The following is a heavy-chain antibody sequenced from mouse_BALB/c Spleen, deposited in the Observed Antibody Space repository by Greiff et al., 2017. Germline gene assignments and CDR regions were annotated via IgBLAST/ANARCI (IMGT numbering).Heavy chain of an antibody. CDR2: ISYSGST. D-gene: IGHD2-1*01. Sequence: EVKLMESGPSLVKPSQTLSLTCSVTGDSITSGYWNWIRKFPGNKLEYMGYISYSGSTYYNPSLKSRISITRDTSKNQYYLQLNSVTTEDTATYYCARKGIYYNYAMDYWGQGTSVTVSS. J-gene: IGHJ4*01. CDR1: GDSITSGY. CDR3: ARKGIYYNYAMDY. V-gene: IGHV3-8*02.